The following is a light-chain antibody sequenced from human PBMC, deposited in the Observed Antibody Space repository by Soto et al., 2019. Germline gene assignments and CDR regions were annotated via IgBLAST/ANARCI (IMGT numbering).Light chain of an antibody. V-gene: IGKV3-20*01. CDR2: GAS. CDR1: QSVSSSY. Sequence: EIVLTQSTGTLSLSPGERATLSCRASQSVSSSYLAWYQQKPGQAPRLLIYGASSRATGIPDRFSGSGSGTDFTLTISRLEPGDFAVYYCQQYVSSPYTFGQGTTLEIK. CDR3: QQYVSSPYT. J-gene: IGKJ2*01.